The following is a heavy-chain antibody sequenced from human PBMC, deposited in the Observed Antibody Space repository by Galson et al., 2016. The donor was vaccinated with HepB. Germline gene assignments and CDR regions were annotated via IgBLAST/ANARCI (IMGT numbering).Heavy chain of an antibody. CDR1: GYSFTGYY. Sequence: SCKASGYSFTGYYVHWVRQAPGQGLEWMGRINPNSGGTNSAQKFQGRVIMTRDTSISTAYMELRSLKSDDTAVYYCTRDDNWNNVYFDSWGQGTLVIVSS. CDR2: INPNSGGT. D-gene: IGHD1/OR15-1a*01. V-gene: IGHV1-2*06. CDR3: TRDDNWNNVYFDS. J-gene: IGHJ4*02.